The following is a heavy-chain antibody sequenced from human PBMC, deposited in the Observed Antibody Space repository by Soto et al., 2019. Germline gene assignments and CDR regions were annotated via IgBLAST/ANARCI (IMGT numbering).Heavy chain of an antibody. CDR3: VRKGYETGWYYDQ. J-gene: IGHJ4*02. V-gene: IGHV3-23*01. D-gene: IGHD3-22*01. Sequence: EVQLLESGGGLVQPGGSLRLSCAASGFTFRYYDMYWVRQAPGKGPEWVSFVSTCGGRTEYADYVRGRFTISRDNAENSITLQMNSLAVEDTAIYYCVRKGYETGWYYDQWGQGTLVTVSS. CDR1: GFTFRYYD. CDR2: VSTCGGRT.